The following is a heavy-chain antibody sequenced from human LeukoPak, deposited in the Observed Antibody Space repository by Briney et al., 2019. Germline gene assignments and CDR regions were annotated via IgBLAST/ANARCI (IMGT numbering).Heavy chain of an antibody. D-gene: IGHD3-22*01. CDR3: AKSSGFYESSGSNWGYGMDV. J-gene: IGHJ6*02. Sequence: GGSLRLSCAASGFTFSLFGMHWVRQAPGKGLEWLAVTSYDGGEKYYADSVKGRFTISRDNSKSTLYLQMNSLRAEDTAVYYCAKSSGFYESSGSNWGYGMDVWGRGTTVTVSS. CDR2: TSYDGGEK. V-gene: IGHV3-30*18. CDR1: GFTFSLFG.